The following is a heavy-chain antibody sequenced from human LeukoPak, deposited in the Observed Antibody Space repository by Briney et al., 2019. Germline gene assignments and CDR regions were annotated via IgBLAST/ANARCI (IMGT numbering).Heavy chain of an antibody. V-gene: IGHV2-5*02. Sequence: SGPTLVKPTQTLTLTCTFSGFSLSTSGVGVGWIRQPPGKALEWLALIYWDDDKRYSPSLKSRLTITKATSKNQVVLTMTTMDPVDTATYYCAHRGGGVCFDHWGQGTLVTVSS. CDR3: AHRGGGVCFDH. D-gene: IGHD3-10*01. CDR1: GFSLSTSGVG. J-gene: IGHJ4*02. CDR2: IYWDDDK.